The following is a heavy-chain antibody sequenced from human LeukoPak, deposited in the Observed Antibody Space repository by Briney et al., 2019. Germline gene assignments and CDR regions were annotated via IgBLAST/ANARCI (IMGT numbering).Heavy chain of an antibody. CDR3: AKDPIVVVVAANNWFDP. D-gene: IGHD2-15*01. CDR2: ISGSGGST. J-gene: IGHJ5*02. V-gene: IGHV3-23*01. CDR1: GFTFSSYA. Sequence: GGSLSLSCAASGFTFSSYAMSWVRQAPGKGLEWVSDISGSGGSTYYADSVKGRYTISRDNSKNTLYLQMNSLRAEDTAVYYCAKDPIVVVVAANNWFDPWGQGTLVTVSS.